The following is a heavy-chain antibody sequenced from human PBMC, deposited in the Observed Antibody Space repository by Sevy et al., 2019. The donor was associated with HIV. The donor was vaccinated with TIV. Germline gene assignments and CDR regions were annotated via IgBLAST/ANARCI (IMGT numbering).Heavy chain of an antibody. CDR2: INPNSGGT. Sequence: ASVKVSCKAPGYTFTGYYMHWVRQAPGQGLEWMGRINPNSGGTNYAQKFQGRVTMTRDTSISTAYMELSRLRSDDTAVYYCARDYPAYSSSWYYWGQGTLVTVSS. V-gene: IGHV1-2*06. CDR3: ARDYPAYSSSWYY. CDR1: GYTFTGYY. J-gene: IGHJ4*02. D-gene: IGHD6-13*01.